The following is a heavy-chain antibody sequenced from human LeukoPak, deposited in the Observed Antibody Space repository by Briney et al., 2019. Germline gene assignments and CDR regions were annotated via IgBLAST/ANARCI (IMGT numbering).Heavy chain of an antibody. Sequence: ASVKVSFKASGYTFTSYDINWVRQATGQGLEWMGWRNPNSGNTGYPQKFQGRVTITRHTSISTDYMSLSNLRSEDTAVYYCASGRPYNWSSKGPRRWFDPGAKGTLV. CDR3: ASGRPYNWSSKGPRRWFDP. J-gene: IGHJ5*02. CDR1: GYTFTSYD. CDR2: RNPNSGNT. D-gene: IGHD1-20*01. V-gene: IGHV1-8*01.